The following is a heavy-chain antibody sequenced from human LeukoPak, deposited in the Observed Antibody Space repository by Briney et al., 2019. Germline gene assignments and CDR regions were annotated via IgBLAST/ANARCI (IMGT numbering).Heavy chain of an antibody. CDR1: GGSISSYY. V-gene: IGHV4-4*07. CDR2: IYTSGST. Sequence: SETLSLTCTVSGGSISSYYWSWIRQPAGKGLEWIGRIYTSGSTNYNPSLKSRVTMSVDTSKNQFSLKLGSVTAADTAVYYCARDGSGELFRLNWFDPWGQGTLVTVSS. CDR3: ARDGSGELFRLNWFDP. J-gene: IGHJ5*02. D-gene: IGHD3-16*01.